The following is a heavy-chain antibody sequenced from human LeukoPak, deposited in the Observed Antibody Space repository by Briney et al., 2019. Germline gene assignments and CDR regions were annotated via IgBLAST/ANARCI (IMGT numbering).Heavy chain of an antibody. CDR1: GGSISSSSYY. J-gene: IGHJ3*02. D-gene: IGHD3-10*01. V-gene: IGHV4-39*07. CDR2: IYYSGST. CDR3: ARGMWFGEAYAFDI. Sequence: SETLSLTCTVSGGSISSSSYYWGWVRQPPGKGLEWIGSIYYSGSTYYNPSLKSRVTISVDTSKNQFSLKLSSVTAADTVVYCCARGMWFGEAYAFDIWGQGTMVTVSS.